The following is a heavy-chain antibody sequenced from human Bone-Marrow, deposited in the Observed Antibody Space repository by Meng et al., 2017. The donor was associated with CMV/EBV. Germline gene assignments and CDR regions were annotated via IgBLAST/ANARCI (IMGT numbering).Heavy chain of an antibody. CDR2: ISRNTTTI. J-gene: IGHJ4*02. CDR1: GFTFSAYY. CDR3: ARGDQLLGRGGF. D-gene: IGHD2-2*01. Sequence: GESLKISCEVSGFTFSAYYMSWIRQAPGKGLEWISYISRNTTTIQYADSVRGRFTVSRDNSNNTLYLQMNDLRAEDTALYYCARGDQLLGRGGFWGQGTLVTVSS. V-gene: IGHV3-11*01.